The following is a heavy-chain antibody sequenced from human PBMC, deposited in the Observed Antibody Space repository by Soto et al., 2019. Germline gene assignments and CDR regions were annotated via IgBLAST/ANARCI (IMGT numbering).Heavy chain of an antibody. Sequence: ASVKVSCKASGYTFTGRYIHWVRQAPGQGLEWMGWINPASGGATYAQKFQGRVSLTRDTSNSIAYMELSSLRSDDRAVYFCARDLGGSSSYLGYWGQGTQVTVSS. CDR3: ARDLGGSSSYLGY. CDR1: GYTFTGRY. D-gene: IGHD6-6*01. J-gene: IGHJ4*02. V-gene: IGHV1-2*02. CDR2: INPASGGA.